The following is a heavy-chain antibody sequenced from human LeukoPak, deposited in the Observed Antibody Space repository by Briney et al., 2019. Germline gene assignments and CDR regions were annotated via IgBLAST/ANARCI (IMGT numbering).Heavy chain of an antibody. D-gene: IGHD2-2*01. CDR2: ISWRSSDI. J-gene: IGHJ4*02. CDR3: ARGRDSTSPRTDFDY. Sequence: GSLRLSCVASGFTLSSYSMKWVRQAPGKRLEWVSSISWRSSDIEYADSVKGRFTISRDIDKKSLYLQMNSLRVEDTAVYYCARGRDSTSPRTDFDYWGQGTLVTVSS. CDR1: GFTLSSYS. V-gene: IGHV3-21*01.